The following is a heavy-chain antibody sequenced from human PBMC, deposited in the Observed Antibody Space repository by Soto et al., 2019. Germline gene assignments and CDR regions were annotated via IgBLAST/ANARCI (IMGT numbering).Heavy chain of an antibody. Sequence: EMQLVESGGGVVQPGGSLRLSCATSGFSFSNYWMSWVRQAPGKGLEWVANTGEDGDNKNYLDSVKGRFTISRDNAKSLLFLELNSLRADDTAVYFCVKTPIGPSDKWGQGTLVIVSS. CDR2: TGEDGDNK. V-gene: IGHV3-7*05. J-gene: IGHJ4*02. CDR1: GFSFSNYW. D-gene: IGHD3-16*02. CDR3: VKTPIGPSDK.